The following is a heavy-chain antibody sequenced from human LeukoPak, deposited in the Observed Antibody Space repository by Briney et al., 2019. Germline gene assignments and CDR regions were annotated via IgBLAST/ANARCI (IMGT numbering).Heavy chain of an antibody. V-gene: IGHV1-2*02. CDR1: GYTFTGYY. D-gene: IGHD3-10*01. J-gene: IGHJ4*02. CDR2: IDPKSGGT. CDR3: ATLPWGDYYGSGEIFDY. Sequence: ASVKVSCKASGYTFTGYYLHWVRQAPGQGFEWVGWIDPKSGGTKYAQKFQGRFTMTRDTSISTAYMELSRLRSDDTAVYYCATLPWGDYYGSGEIFDYWGQGTLVTVSS.